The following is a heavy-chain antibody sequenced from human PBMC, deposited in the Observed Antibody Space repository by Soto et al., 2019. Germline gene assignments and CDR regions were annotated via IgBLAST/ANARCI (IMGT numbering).Heavy chain of an antibody. CDR3: ASHHSNGWYRDYYGIDV. V-gene: IGHV4-34*01. CDR1: GGSFSGYY. D-gene: IGHD6-19*01. Sequence: SETLSLTCAAYGGSFSGYYWSWIRQPPGKGLEWIGEINHSGNTKYNPSLKSRVSISVDTSKSQFSLKLTSVTAADTAVYYCASHHSNGWYRDYYGIDVWGQGTTVTSP. J-gene: IGHJ6*02. CDR2: INHSGNT.